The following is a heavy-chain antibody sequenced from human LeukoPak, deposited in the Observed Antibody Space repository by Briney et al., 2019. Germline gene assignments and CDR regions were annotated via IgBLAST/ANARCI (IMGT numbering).Heavy chain of an antibody. V-gene: IGHV1-2*02. D-gene: IGHD3-9*01. CDR2: INPNSGCT. J-gene: IGHJ6*02. Sequence: ASVKVSCKASGYTFTGYYMHWVRQAPGQGLEWMGWINPNSGCTNYAQKFQGRVTMTRDTSISTAYMELSRLRSDDTAVYYCARVPLRYFDWLLKDAYYYYYGMDVWGQGTTVTVSS. CDR1: GYTFTGYY. CDR3: ARVPLRYFDWLLKDAYYYYYGMDV.